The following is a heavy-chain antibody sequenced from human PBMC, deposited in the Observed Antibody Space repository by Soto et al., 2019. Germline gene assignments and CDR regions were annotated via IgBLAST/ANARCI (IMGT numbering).Heavy chain of an antibody. CDR2: IIPIFGTA. V-gene: IGHV1-69*06. CDR1: GGTFSSYA. CDR3: ANLGDYGDYVAFDY. J-gene: IGHJ4*02. Sequence: QVQLVQSGAEVKKPGSSVKVSCKASGGTFSSYAISWVRQAPGQGLEWMGGIIPIFGTANYAQKFQGRVTITADKSTSTADMELSSLISEDTAVYYCANLGDYGDYVAFDYWGQGTLVTVSS. D-gene: IGHD4-17*01.